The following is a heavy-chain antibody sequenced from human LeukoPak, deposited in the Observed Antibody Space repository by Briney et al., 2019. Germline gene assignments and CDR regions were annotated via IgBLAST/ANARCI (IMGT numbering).Heavy chain of an antibody. D-gene: IGHD6-19*01. CDR2: INPNSGAT. CDR3: ARQWLPNGYFDY. Sequence: GASVKVSCKASGYTFTGHYIHWVRQAPGQGLEWMGRINPNSGATNSAQKFQGRVTMTRDTSISTAYMELSGLRSDDTAVYYCARQWLPNGYFDYWGQGTLVTVSS. J-gene: IGHJ4*02. CDR1: GYTFTGHY. V-gene: IGHV1-2*06.